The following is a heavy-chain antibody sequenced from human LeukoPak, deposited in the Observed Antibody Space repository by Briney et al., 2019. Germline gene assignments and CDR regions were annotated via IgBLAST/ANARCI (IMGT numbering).Heavy chain of an antibody. CDR2: ISGGSSFI. CDR1: GFTFSTYW. CDR3: ARLYNSGRNI. V-gene: IGHV3-21*01. Sequence: PGGSLRLSCAASGFTFSTYWMSWVRQAPGKGLEWVSSISGGSSFIYYGDSVKGRFTISRDNAKNSLFLQMNSLRAEDTAVYYCARLYNSGRNIWGQGTMVTVSS. D-gene: IGHD3-10*01. J-gene: IGHJ3*02.